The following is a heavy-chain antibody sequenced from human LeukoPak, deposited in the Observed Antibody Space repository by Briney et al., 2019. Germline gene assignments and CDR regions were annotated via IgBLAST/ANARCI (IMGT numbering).Heavy chain of an antibody. CDR1: GGSISGYY. CDR3: ARDDYGDYGGFDY. Sequence: PSETLSLTCTVSGGSISGYYWIWIRQPPGKGLEWIGYIYYSGSTNYNPSPKSRVTISVDTSKNQFSLKLSSVTAADTAVYYCARDDYGDYGGFDYWGQGTLVTVSS. V-gene: IGHV4-59*01. J-gene: IGHJ4*02. D-gene: IGHD4-17*01. CDR2: IYYSGST.